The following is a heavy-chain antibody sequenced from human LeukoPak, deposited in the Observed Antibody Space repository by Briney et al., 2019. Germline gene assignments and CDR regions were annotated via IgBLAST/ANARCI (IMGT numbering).Heavy chain of an antibody. D-gene: IGHD6-13*01. J-gene: IGHJ4*02. V-gene: IGHV4-31*03. CDR1: GVSVSSGGYY. Sequence: SETLSLTCTVSGVSVSSGGYYWSWIRQHPGKGLEWIGYIYYSGNTYYNPSLKSRVTISVDTSKNQFSLKLSSVTAADTAVYYCARVIAAAGTDYWGQGTLVTVSS. CDR3: ARVIAAAGTDY. CDR2: IYYSGNT.